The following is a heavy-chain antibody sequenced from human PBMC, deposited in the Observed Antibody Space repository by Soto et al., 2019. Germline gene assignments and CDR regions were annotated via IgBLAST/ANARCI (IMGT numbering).Heavy chain of an antibody. CDR1: GFTFSSYG. D-gene: IGHD2-15*01. J-gene: IGHJ4*02. V-gene: IGHV3-30*18. Sequence: PGGSLRLSCAASGFTFSSYGMHWVRQAPGKGLEWVAVISYDGSNKYYADSVKGRFTISRDNSKNTLYLQMNSLRAEDTAVYYCAKEEGYCSGGSCYGGFDYWGQGTLVTVSS. CDR2: ISYDGSNK. CDR3: AKEEGYCSGGSCYGGFDY.